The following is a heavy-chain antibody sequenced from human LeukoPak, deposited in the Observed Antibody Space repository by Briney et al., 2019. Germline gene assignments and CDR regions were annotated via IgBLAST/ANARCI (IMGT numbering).Heavy chain of an antibody. Sequence: SEALYLTCTVSGGSISSYYWSWIRQPAGKGLEWIGRIYTSGSTNYNPSLKSRVTMSVDTSKNQFSLKLSSVTAADTAVYYCAREGRMWDSSGYSSEYFQHWGQGTLVTVSS. CDR3: AREGRMWDSSGYSSEYFQH. V-gene: IGHV4-4*07. CDR1: GGSISSYY. J-gene: IGHJ1*01. CDR2: IYTSGST. D-gene: IGHD3-22*01.